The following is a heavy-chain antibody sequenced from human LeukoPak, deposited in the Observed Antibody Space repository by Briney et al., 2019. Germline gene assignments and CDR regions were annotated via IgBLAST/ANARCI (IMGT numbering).Heavy chain of an antibody. CDR2: TYYRSKWYI. J-gene: IGHJ4*02. CDR3: TKDLHGDYGISY. Sequence: PSQTLSLTCGISGDSVSIDSAICDWIRQSPSRGLELLGRTYYRSKWYIDYAKSVKSRKAISPDTSKNQVSLQLSSVTPEDTAVYYCTKDLHGDYGISYWGQGTLATVSS. V-gene: IGHV6-1*01. CDR1: GDSVSIDSAI. D-gene: IGHD4-17*01.